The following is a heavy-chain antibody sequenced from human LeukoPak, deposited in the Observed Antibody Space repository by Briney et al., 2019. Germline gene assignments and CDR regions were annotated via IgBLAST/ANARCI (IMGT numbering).Heavy chain of an antibody. V-gene: IGHV3-21*04. CDR3: AKKYSTGLDP. D-gene: IGHD1-26*01. J-gene: IGHJ5*02. CDR1: GFTFSDYN. CDR2: ISSSSSYI. Sequence: PGGSLRLSCTASGFTFSDYNFNWVRQAPGKGLEWVSSISSSSSYIYYAESVKGRFTVSRDNSKNTLYVQMNSLRAEDTAIYYCAKKYSTGLDPWGQGTLVTVSS.